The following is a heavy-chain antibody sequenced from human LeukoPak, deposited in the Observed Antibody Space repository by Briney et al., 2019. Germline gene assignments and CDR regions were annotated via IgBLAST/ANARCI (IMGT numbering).Heavy chain of an antibody. CDR1: GYTFTSYG. V-gene: IGHV1-18*01. CDR2: ISAYNGNT. Sequence: ASVKVSCKASGYTFTSYGISWVRQAPGQGLEWMGWISAYNGNTNYAQKLQGRVTMTTDTSTSTAYMELRSLRSDDTAVYYCARDVTPYGSGSNDYWGQGTLVTVSS. CDR3: ARDVTPYGSGSNDY. J-gene: IGHJ4*02. D-gene: IGHD3-10*01.